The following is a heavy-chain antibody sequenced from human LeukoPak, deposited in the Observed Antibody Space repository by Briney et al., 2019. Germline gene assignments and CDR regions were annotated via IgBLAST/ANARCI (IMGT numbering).Heavy chain of an antibody. V-gene: IGHV1-69*13. Sequence: SVKVSCKASGGTFSSYAISWVRQALGQGLEWMGGIIPIFGTANYAQKFQGRVTITADESTSTAYMELSSLRSEDTAVYYCARGPRASGWSYYYYYYGMDVWGQGTTVTVSS. CDR2: IIPIFGTA. CDR3: ARGPRASGWSYYYYYYGMDV. D-gene: IGHD6-19*01. J-gene: IGHJ6*02. CDR1: GGTFSSYA.